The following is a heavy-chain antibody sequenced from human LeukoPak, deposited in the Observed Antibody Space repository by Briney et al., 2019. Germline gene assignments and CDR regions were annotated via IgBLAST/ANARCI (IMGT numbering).Heavy chain of an antibody. V-gene: IGHV4-59*01. J-gene: IGHJ4*02. CDR2: IYYSGST. CDR1: GGSISSYY. D-gene: IGHD6-19*01. Sequence: SETLSLTCTVSGGSISSYYWSWIRQPPGKGLEWIGCIYYSGSTNYNPSLKSRVTISVDTSKNQFPLKLSSVTAADTAVYYCARADRSSSGGIFDYWGQGTLVTVSS. CDR3: ARADRSSSGGIFDY.